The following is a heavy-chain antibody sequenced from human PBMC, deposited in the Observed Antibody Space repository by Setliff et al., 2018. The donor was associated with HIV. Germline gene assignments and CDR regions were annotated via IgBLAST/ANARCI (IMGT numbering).Heavy chain of an antibody. Sequence: SETLSLTCAVSGGSISSSNWWSWVRQPPGKGLEWIGEIYFSGHTNYNPSLKSRVTISVDTSKNQFSLKLTSVTAADTAVYYCARDQPQDYDSLTGYYTGRYFDYWGRGTLVTVSS. CDR3: ARDQPQDYDSLTGYYTGRYFDY. D-gene: IGHD3-9*01. J-gene: IGHJ4*02. CDR1: GGSISSSNW. CDR2: IYFSGHT. V-gene: IGHV4-4*02.